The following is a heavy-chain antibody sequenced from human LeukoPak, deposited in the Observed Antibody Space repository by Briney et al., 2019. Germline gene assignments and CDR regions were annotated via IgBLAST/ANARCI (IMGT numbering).Heavy chain of an antibody. Sequence: ASVKVSCKVSGYTLTELSMHWVRQAPGKGLEWMGGFDPEDGETIYAQKFQGRVTMTEDTSTDTAYMELSSLRSEDTAVYYCARGESSSWYLDYWGQGTLVTVSS. J-gene: IGHJ4*02. D-gene: IGHD6-13*01. CDR3: ARGESSSWYLDY. CDR2: FDPEDGET. CDR1: GYTLTELS. V-gene: IGHV1-24*01.